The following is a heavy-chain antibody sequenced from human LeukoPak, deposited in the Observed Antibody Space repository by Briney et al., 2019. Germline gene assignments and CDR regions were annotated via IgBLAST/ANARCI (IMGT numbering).Heavy chain of an antibody. CDR3: AREADSSVWYLGIDY. V-gene: IGHV4-59*01. Sequence: SETLSLTCTVSGGSISSYYWSWIRQPPGKGLEWIGYIYYSGSTNYNPSLKSRVTISVDTSKNQFSLKLSSVTAADTAVYYRAREADSSVWYLGIDYWGQGTLVTVSS. D-gene: IGHD6-19*01. CDR1: GGSISSYY. CDR2: IYYSGST. J-gene: IGHJ4*02.